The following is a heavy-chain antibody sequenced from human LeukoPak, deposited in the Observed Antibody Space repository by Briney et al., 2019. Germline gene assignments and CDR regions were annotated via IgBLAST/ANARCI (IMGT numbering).Heavy chain of an antibody. Sequence: GGSLRLSCAASGFTFSSYSMNWVRQAPGKGLEWVSSISSSSSYIYYADSVKGRFAISRDSSKNTLYLQMNSLRAEDTAVYYCAKGSGYYSRDAFDIWGQGTMVTVSS. V-gene: IGHV3-21*04. J-gene: IGHJ3*02. CDR2: ISSSSSYI. D-gene: IGHD3-22*01. CDR3: AKGSGYYSRDAFDI. CDR1: GFTFSSYS.